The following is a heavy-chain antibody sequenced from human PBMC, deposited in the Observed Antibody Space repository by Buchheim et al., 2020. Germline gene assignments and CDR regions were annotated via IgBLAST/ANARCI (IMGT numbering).Heavy chain of an antibody. CDR2: INSDGSST. V-gene: IGHV3-74*01. J-gene: IGHJ6*02. CDR3: ARDQLPVRGVTWLRVFSSYGMDV. D-gene: IGHD3-10*01. Sequence: EVQLVESGGGLVQPGGSLRLSCAASGFTFSSYWMHWVRQAPGKGLVWVSRINSDGSSTSYADSVKGRFTISRDNAKNTLYLQMDSLRAEDTAVYYCARDQLPVRGVTWLRVFSSYGMDVWGQGTT. CDR1: GFTFSSYW.